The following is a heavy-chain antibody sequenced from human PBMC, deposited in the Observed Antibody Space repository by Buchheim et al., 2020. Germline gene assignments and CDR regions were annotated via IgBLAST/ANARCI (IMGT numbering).Heavy chain of an antibody. J-gene: IGHJ3*02. CDR2: ISSSGSTI. CDR1: GFTFSSYE. Sequence: EVQLVESGGGLVQPGGSLRLSCAASGFTFSSYEMNWVRQAPGKGLEWVSYISSSGSTIYYVDSVKGRFTISRDNAKNSLSLQMNSLRAEDTAVYYCARVQAAARPEVGAFDIWGQGT. V-gene: IGHV3-48*03. CDR3: ARVQAAARPEVGAFDI. D-gene: IGHD6-6*01.